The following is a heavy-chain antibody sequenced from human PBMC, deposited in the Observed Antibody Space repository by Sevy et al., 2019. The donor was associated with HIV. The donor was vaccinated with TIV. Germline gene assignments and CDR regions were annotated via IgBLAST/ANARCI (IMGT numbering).Heavy chain of an antibody. CDR1: GFTVNTNY. J-gene: IGHJ4*02. Sequence: GGSLRLSCTASGFTVNTNYMSWVRQAPEKGLEWVSVIYSGGSTYYADSVKGRFTISRDNSKNTVYLQMNSLRAEDTAVYYCARFSGGSKGTAFEYWGQGTLVTVSS. CDR2: IYSGGST. CDR3: ARFSGGSKGTAFEY. V-gene: IGHV3-53*01. D-gene: IGHD2-15*01.